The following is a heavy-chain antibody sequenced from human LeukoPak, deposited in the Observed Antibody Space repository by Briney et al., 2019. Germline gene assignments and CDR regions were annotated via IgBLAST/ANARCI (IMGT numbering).Heavy chain of an antibody. CDR3: AREEDCGTARCSNDH. D-gene: IGHD1-1*01. V-gene: IGHV1-2*02. J-gene: IGHJ4*02. CDR1: GYTFTAYE. Sequence: ASVKVSCKASGYTFTAYEMHWVRQAPGQGLEYVGWINPKNGGTNSAQNFQGRVTMTWDTSVSTVYMELSRLRSDDTAVYYCAREEDCGTARCSNDHWGQGTLVTVSS. CDR2: INPKNGGT.